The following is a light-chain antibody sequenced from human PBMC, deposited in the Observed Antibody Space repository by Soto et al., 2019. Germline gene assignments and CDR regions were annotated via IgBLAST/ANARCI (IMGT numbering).Light chain of an antibody. CDR1: QSISSY. CDR3: HQSYSAPWT. CDR2: AAS. J-gene: IGKJ1*01. Sequence: DIQVTQSPSSLSASVGDRVTITCRASQSISSYLNWYRQKPGRAPNLLIYAASKLQSGVPSRFSGSGSRTDFTLTISSLQPGDFAIYYCHQSYSAPWTFGQGTKVEIK. V-gene: IGKV1-39*01.